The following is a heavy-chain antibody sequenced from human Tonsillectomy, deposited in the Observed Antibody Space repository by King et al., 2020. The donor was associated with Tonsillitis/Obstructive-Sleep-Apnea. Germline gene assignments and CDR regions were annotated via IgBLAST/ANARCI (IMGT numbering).Heavy chain of an antibody. Sequence: QLVQSGAEVKKPGASVKVSCKASGYTFTSYYMHWVRQAPGQGLERMGIINPSGGSTSYAQKFQGRVTMTRDTSTSTVYMELSSLRSEDTAVYYCARNTYYDFWSGYSDYYFDYWGQGTLVTVSS. CDR1: GYTFTSYY. J-gene: IGHJ4*02. CDR3: ARNTYYDFWSGYSDYYFDY. V-gene: IGHV1-46*01. CDR2: INPSGGST. D-gene: IGHD3-3*01.